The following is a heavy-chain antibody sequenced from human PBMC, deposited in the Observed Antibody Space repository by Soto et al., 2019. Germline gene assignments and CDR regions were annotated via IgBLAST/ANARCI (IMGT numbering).Heavy chain of an antibody. D-gene: IGHD3-3*01. CDR2: INHSGST. V-gene: IGHV4-34*01. CDR1: GGSFSGYY. J-gene: IGHJ6*02. Sequence: QVQLQQWGAGLLKPTETLSLTCAVYGGSFSGYYWSWIRQPPGKGLEWIGEINHSGSTNYNPSLKSRVTISVDTSKNQFSLKPSSVTAADTAVYYCARGAGSGYYGTYYYYYGMDVWGQGTTVTVSS. CDR3: ARGAGSGYYGTYYYYYGMDV.